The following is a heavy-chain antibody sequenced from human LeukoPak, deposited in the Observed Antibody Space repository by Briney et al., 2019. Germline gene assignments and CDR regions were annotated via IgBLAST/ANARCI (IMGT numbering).Heavy chain of an antibody. D-gene: IGHD4-17*01. CDR3: AKGSRKTTVTDFDC. CDR2: ISSSSSYI. V-gene: IGHV3-21*04. CDR1: GFTFSGYS. Sequence: PGGSLRLSCAASGFTFSGYSMNWVRQAPGKGLEWVSSISSSSSYIYYADSVKGRFTISRDNAKNSLYLQMNSLRVEDTAVYYCAKGSRKTTVTDFDCWGQGALVTVSS. J-gene: IGHJ4*02.